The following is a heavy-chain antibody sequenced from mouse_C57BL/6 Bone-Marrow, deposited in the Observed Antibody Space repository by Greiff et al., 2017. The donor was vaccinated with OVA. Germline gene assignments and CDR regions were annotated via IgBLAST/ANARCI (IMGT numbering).Heavy chain of an antibody. CDR3: AKKGGLLRYWYFDV. D-gene: IGHD1-1*01. CDR2: IWRGGST. Sequence: QVQLKESGPGLVQPSQSLSITCTVSGFSLTSYGVHWVRQSPGKGLEWLGVIWRGGSTDYNAAFMSRLSITKDNSKSQVFFKMNSLQADDTAIYYCAKKGGLLRYWYFDVWGTGTTVTVSS. CDR1: GFSLTSYG. V-gene: IGHV2-5*01. J-gene: IGHJ1*03.